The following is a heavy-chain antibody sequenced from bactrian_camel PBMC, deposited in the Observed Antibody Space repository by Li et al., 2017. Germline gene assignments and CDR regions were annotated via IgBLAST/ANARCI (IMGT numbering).Heavy chain of an antibody. CDR1: GYSRDNWGC. D-gene: IGHD1*01. V-gene: IGHV3S53*01. CDR2: IDSDGDI. CDR3: AADATAAPLVGCFERPPWRGDEYNY. J-gene: IGHJ4*01. Sequence: HVQLVESGGGSVQAGGSLRLSCATSGYSRDNWGCMAWFRQVPGQERETVAAIDSDGDINYIDSVKGRFTISQNNAKDTMYLETNNLDPEDTAIYYCAADATAAPLVGCFERPPWRGDEYNYWGRGTQVTVS.